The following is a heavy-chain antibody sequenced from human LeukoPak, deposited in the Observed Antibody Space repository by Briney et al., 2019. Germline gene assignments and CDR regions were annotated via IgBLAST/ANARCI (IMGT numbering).Heavy chain of an antibody. V-gene: IGHV3-23*01. D-gene: IGHD2-2*01. Sequence: PGGSLRLSCAASGFTFSSYAMSWVRQAPGKGLEWVSAISGSGGSTYYADSVKGRFTISRDNSKNTLYLQMNSLRAEDTAVYYCAKYCSSTSCSSEGDYWGQGTLVTVSS. CDR1: GFTFSSYA. J-gene: IGHJ4*02. CDR3: AKYCSSTSCSSEGDY. CDR2: ISGSGGST.